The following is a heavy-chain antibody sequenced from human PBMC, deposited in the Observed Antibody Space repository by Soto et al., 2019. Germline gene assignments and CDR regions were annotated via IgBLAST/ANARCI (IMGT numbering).Heavy chain of an antibody. Sequence: GVSVKVSCKASGYTFTSYGISWVRQAHGQGLEWMGWINPNSGGTNYAQKFQGWVTMTRDTSISTAYMELSRLRSDDTAVYYCARELGGGYCSGGSCLDYWGQGTLVTAPQ. V-gene: IGHV1-2*04. J-gene: IGHJ4*02. D-gene: IGHD2-15*01. CDR3: ARELGGGYCSGGSCLDY. CDR1: GYTFTSYG. CDR2: INPNSGGT.